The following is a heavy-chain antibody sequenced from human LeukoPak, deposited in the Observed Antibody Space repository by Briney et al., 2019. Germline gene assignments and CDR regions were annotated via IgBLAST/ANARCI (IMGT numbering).Heavy chain of an antibody. CDR2: FYPEDGET. Sequence: ASVKVSCKVSGYTLTELSMHWVRQAPGKGLEWMGGFYPEDGETIYAQKFQGRVTMTEDTSTDTAYMELSSLRSEDTAVYYCATDLGYSSGWFGPRYYYYGMDVWGQGATVTVSS. CDR1: GYTLTELS. CDR3: ATDLGYSSGWFGPRYYYYGMDV. D-gene: IGHD6-19*01. J-gene: IGHJ6*02. V-gene: IGHV1-24*01.